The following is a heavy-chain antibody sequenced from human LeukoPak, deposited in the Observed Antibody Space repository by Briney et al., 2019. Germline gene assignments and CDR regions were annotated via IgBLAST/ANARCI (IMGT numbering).Heavy chain of an antibody. CDR1: GFTFNSYE. J-gene: IGHJ3*02. D-gene: IGHD2-15*01. V-gene: IGHV3-48*03. CDR2: ISSSGTTV. Sequence: GGSLRLSCAASGFTFNSYEMNWVRQAPGKGLEWVSYISSSGTTVHYADSVKGRFTISRDNAKNSLYLQMNSLRAEDMALYYCAKDIGSAGHDAFDICGQGTMVTVSS. CDR3: AKDIGSAGHDAFDI.